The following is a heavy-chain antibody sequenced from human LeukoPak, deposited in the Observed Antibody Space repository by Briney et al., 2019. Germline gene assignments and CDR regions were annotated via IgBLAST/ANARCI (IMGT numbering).Heavy chain of an antibody. D-gene: IGHD3-3*01. CDR2: INPSGGST. J-gene: IGHJ4*02. V-gene: IGHV1-46*01. Sequence: ASVKVSCKASGYTFTSYYMHWVRQAPGQGLEWMGIINPSGGSTSYAQKFQGRVTMTRDMSTSTVYMELSSLRSEDTAVYYCARDAAPYDFWSGYYRDWGQGTLVTVSS. CDR1: GYTFTSYY. CDR3: ARDAAPYDFWSGYYRD.